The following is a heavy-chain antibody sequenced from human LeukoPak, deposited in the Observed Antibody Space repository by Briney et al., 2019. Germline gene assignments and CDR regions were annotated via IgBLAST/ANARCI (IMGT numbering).Heavy chain of an antibody. D-gene: IGHD3-3*01. CDR2: IYYSGSP. V-gene: IGHV4-39*01. CDR3: ARWRTARTRFDY. CDR1: GGSISSNSYY. J-gene: IGHJ4*02. Sequence: SETLSLTCTVSGGSISSNSYYWGWIRQPPGKGLEWIGSIYYSGSPYYNPSLKSRVTISVDTSKNQFSLKVISVTAADTAVYYCARWRTARTRFDYWGQGTVVTVSS.